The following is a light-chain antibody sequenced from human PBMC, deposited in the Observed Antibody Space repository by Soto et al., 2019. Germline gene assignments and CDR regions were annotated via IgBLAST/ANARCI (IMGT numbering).Light chain of an antibody. Sequence: QSALTQPRSVSGSPGQSVTLSCTGTSSDVGGYHYVSWYQHHPGKAPKIIIYDVNKRPSGVPDRFSGSKSGNTASLTISGLQTDYEAAYYCCSYAGSYTLVFGGGTKLTVL. CDR1: SSDVGGYHY. J-gene: IGLJ2*01. CDR2: DVN. CDR3: CSYAGSYTLV. V-gene: IGLV2-11*01.